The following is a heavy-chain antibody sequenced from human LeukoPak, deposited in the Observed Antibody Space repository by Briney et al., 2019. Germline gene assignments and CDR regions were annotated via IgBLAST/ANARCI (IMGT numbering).Heavy chain of an antibody. CDR1: GGSISSYY. Sequence: PSETLSLTCTVSGGSISSYYWSWIRQPPGKGLEWIGYIYYSGSTNYNPSLKSRVTISVDTSKNQSSLKLSSVTAADTAVYYCARRTLTFGGGGFDYWGQGTLVTVSS. CDR2: IYYSGST. J-gene: IGHJ4*02. D-gene: IGHD3-16*01. V-gene: IGHV4-59*12. CDR3: ARRTLTFGGGGFDY.